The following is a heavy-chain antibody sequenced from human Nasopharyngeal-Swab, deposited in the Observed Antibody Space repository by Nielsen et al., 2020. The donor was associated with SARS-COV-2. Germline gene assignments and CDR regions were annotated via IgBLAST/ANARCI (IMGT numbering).Heavy chain of an antibody. CDR1: GGSISSYY. Sequence: SETLSLTCTVSGGSISSYYWSWIRQPPGKGLEWIGYIYYSGSTNYNPSLKSRVTISVVTSKNQFSLKLSSVTAADTAVYYCARHERQWLVPKPGYFDYWGQGTLVTVSS. D-gene: IGHD6-19*01. V-gene: IGHV4-59*08. CDR3: ARHERQWLVPKPGYFDY. J-gene: IGHJ4*02. CDR2: IYYSGST.